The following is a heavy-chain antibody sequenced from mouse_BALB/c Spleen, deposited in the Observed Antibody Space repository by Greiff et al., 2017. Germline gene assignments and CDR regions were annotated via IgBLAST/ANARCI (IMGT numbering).Heavy chain of an antibody. V-gene: IGHV8-8*01. Sequence: QVTLKGSGPGILKPSQTLSLTCSFSGFSLSTSGMGVGWIRQPSGKGLEWLAHIWWDDDKYYHPSLKSQLTFSKATSRNQVFLKITSVYTADTATYYSARRRWLLQGYYAMDYWGQGTSVTVSS. CDR2: IWWDDDK. CDR3: ARRRWLLQGYYAMDY. J-gene: IGHJ4*01. D-gene: IGHD2-3*01. CDR1: GFSLSTSGMG.